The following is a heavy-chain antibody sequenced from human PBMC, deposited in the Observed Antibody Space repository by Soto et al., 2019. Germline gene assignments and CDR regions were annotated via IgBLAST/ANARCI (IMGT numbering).Heavy chain of an antibody. J-gene: IGHJ6*03. D-gene: IGHD3-10*01. V-gene: IGHV1-18*01. CDR1: GYTFTRDG. CDR2: ISSYNGNT. Sequence: ASVKVSCKASGYTFTRDGITWVRQAPGQGLEWMGWISSYNGNTNYAQEFQGRVTMSTATSTTTAYMELRSLRSDDTAVYYCARAVDSGTVSYMDVWGKGTTVTVSS. CDR3: ARAVDSGTVSYMDV.